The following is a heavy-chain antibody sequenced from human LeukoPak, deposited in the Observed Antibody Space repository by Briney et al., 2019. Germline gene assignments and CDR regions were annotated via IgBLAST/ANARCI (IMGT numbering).Heavy chain of an antibody. Sequence: ASVKVSCKASGYTFTSYYMHWVRQAPGQGLERMGIINPSGGSTSYAQKFQGRVTMTRDTSTSTVYMELSSLRSEDTAVYYCAALAAAGSDAFDIWGQGTMVTVSS. D-gene: IGHD6-13*01. CDR3: AALAAAGSDAFDI. V-gene: IGHV1-46*01. CDR2: INPSGGST. J-gene: IGHJ3*02. CDR1: GYTFTSYY.